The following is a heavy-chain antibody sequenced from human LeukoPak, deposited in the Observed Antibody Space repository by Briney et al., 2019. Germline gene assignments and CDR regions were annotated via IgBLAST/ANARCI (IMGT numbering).Heavy chain of an antibody. V-gene: IGHV3-23*01. Sequence: PGGSLRLSCAASGFTFSSYAVSWVRQAPGKGLEWVSAISGSGGSTYYADSVKGRFTISRDNSKNTLYLQMNSLRAEDTAVYYCAKDYPYYYDSSGYFLDYFDYWGQGTLVTVSS. CDR2: ISGSGGST. D-gene: IGHD3-22*01. CDR3: AKDYPYYYDSSGYFLDYFDY. CDR1: GFTFSSYA. J-gene: IGHJ4*02.